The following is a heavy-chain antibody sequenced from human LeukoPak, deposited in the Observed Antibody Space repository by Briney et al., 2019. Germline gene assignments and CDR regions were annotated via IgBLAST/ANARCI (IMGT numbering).Heavy chain of an antibody. CDR3: AKDHPRRSYYYVSSGPY. Sequence: GGSLRLSCAASGFTFTNYAMSWVRQAPGRGLEWVSAISGSGGSTYYADSVKRRFTISRDNSKNTLYLQMNSLRAEDTAVYYCAKDHPRRSYYYVSSGPYWGQGTLVTVSS. CDR2: ISGSGGST. V-gene: IGHV3-23*01. J-gene: IGHJ4*02. D-gene: IGHD3-22*01. CDR1: GFTFTNYA.